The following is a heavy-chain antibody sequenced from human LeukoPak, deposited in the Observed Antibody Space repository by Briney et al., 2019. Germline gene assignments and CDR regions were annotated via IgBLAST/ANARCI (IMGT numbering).Heavy chain of an antibody. CDR1: GFTFNRYA. D-gene: IGHD3-10*02. CDR2: ISGSDNNT. J-gene: IGHJ6*04. Sequence: PGGSLRLSCAASGFTFNRYAMSWVRQAPGKGLEWVSAISGSDNNTNYRDSVRGRFTISRDNAKNSLYLQMNSLRAEDTAVYYCAELGITMIGGVWGKGTTVTISS. V-gene: IGHV3-23*01. CDR3: AELGITMIGGV.